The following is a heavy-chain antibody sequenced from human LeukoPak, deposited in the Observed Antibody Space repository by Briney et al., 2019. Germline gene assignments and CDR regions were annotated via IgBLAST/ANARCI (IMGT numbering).Heavy chain of an antibody. Sequence: PSETLSLTCTVSGGSINSGDYYWSWIRQPPGKGLEWVGYIFYSGSTYYNPSLKSRVTISVDTSKNQFSLRLNSVTAADTAVYYCARGGVRLYGGNPEFDHWGQGTLVTVSS. CDR2: IFYSGST. CDR3: ARGGVRLYGGNPEFDH. J-gene: IGHJ4*02. V-gene: IGHV4-30-4*01. CDR1: GGSINSGDYY. D-gene: IGHD4-23*01.